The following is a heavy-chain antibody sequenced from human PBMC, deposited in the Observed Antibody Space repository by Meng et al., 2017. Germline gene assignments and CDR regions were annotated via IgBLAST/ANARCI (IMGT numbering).Heavy chain of an antibody. Sequence: QGQLVQSGDDVKKPGASGKVSCKASGYTFTGYYMHWVRQAPGQGLEWMGRINPNSGGTNYAQKFQGRVTMTRDTSISTAYMELSRLRSDDTAVYYCARFGGIVATISAFDYWGQGTLVTVSS. J-gene: IGHJ4*02. CDR3: ARFGGIVATISAFDY. V-gene: IGHV1-2*06. CDR1: GYTFTGYY. D-gene: IGHD5-12*01. CDR2: INPNSGGT.